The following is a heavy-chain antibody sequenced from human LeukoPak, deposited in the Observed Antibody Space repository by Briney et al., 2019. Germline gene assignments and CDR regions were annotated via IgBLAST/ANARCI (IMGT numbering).Heavy chain of an antibody. CDR2: IFSNDEK. CDR1: GFSLSTARMG. Sequence: SGPTLVNPTETLTLTCTVSGFSLSTARMGVSWIRQPPGKALEWLSHIFSNDEKSYSTSLKSRLTISKDTSKSQVVLTMTNMDPVDTATYYCARLLLWFGELLDGMDVWGQGTTVTVSS. J-gene: IGHJ6*02. V-gene: IGHV2-26*01. CDR3: ARLLLWFGELLDGMDV. D-gene: IGHD3-10*01.